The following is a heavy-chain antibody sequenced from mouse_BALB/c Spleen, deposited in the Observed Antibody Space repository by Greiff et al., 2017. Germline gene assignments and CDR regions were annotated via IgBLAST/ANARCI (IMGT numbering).Heavy chain of an antibody. CDR3: GRDYYGYDYAMDY. V-gene: IGHV1-37*01. D-gene: IGHD1-2*01. J-gene: IGHJ4*01. CDR1: GYSFTGYF. Sequence: VQLKQSGPELVKPGASVKISCKASGYSFTGYFMNWVKQSHGKSLEWIGRINPYNGDTFYNQKFKGKATLTVDKSSSTAHMELLSLTSEDSAVYYCGRDYYGYDYAMDYWGQGTSVTVSS. CDR2: INPYNGDT.